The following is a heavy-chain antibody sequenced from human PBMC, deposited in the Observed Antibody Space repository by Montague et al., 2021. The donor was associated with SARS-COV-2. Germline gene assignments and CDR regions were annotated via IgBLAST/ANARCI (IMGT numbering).Heavy chain of an antibody. CDR3: ARAGGFYDYWSGYSSSAGFFDP. CDR1: GGAVSSYC. D-gene: IGHD3-3*01. V-gene: IGHV4-59*02. CDR2: IYYSGST. J-gene: IGHJ5*02. Sequence: SETLSLTCTVSGGAVSSYCWSWIRHSPGKGLQWLGYIYYSGSTDYNPSLKSRVTMSVDTSKNQLSLRLNSVTTADTAVYFCARAGGFYDYWSGYSSSAGFFDPWGQGILVTVSS.